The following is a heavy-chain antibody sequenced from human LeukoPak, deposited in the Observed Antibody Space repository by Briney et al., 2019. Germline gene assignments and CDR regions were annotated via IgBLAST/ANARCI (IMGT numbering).Heavy chain of an antibody. V-gene: IGHV4-30-2*01. J-gene: IGHJ2*01. CDR2: IYHSGST. Sequence: SQTLSLTCAVSGGSISSGGYSWSWIRQPPGKGLKWIGYIYHSGSTYYNPSLKSRVTISVDRSKNQFSLKLSSVTAADTAVYYCARANRYCSSTSCYSEDWYFDLWGRGTLVTVSS. CDR3: ARANRYCSSTSCYSEDWYFDL. CDR1: GGSISSGGYS. D-gene: IGHD2-2*02.